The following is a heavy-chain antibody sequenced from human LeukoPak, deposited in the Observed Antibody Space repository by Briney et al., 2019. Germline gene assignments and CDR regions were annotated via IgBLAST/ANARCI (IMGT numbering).Heavy chain of an antibody. Sequence: TSGTLSLTCAVSGGSISSSNWWSWVRQPPGKGLEWIGEIYHSGSTNYNPSLKSRVTISVDTSKNQFSLKLSSVTAADTAVYYCARASGSSGYYPYWYFDLWGRGTLVTVSS. D-gene: IGHD3-22*01. CDR1: GGSISSSNW. CDR2: IYHSGST. V-gene: IGHV4-4*02. J-gene: IGHJ2*01. CDR3: ARASGSSGYYPYWYFDL.